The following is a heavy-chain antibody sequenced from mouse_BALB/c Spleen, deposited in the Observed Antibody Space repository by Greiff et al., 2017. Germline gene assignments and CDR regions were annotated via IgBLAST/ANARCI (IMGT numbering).Heavy chain of an antibody. Sequence: EVQLHQSGAELVRSGASVKLSCTASGFNIKDYYMHWVKQRPEQGLEWIGWIDPENGDTEYAPKFQGKATMTADTSSNTAYLQLSSLTSEDTAVYYCSRGSSYRFDYWGQGTTLTVSS. V-gene: IGHV14-4*02. D-gene: IGHD1-1*01. CDR3: SRGSSYRFDY. CDR2: IDPENGDT. J-gene: IGHJ2*01. CDR1: GFNIKDYY.